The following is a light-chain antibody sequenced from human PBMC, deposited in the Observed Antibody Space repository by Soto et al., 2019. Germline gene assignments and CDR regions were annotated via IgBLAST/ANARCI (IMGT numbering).Light chain of an antibody. CDR3: ATWDSSLSAWL. Sequence: QSVLTQPPSLSAAPGHTVTISCSGGSSNIGNNYVSWYQQVAGTTPKLLIFDNNKRPSGIPDRFSGSKSGTSATLGIAGLQTGDAADYYCATWDSSLSAWLFGGGTQLTVL. CDR1: SSNIGNNY. CDR2: DNN. V-gene: IGLV1-51*01. J-gene: IGLJ3*02.